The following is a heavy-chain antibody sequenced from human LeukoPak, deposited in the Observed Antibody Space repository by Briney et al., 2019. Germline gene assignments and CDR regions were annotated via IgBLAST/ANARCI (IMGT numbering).Heavy chain of an antibody. D-gene: IGHD2-2*01. V-gene: IGHV1-24*01. CDR2: FDPEDGET. J-gene: IGHJ3*02. CDR1: GYTLTELS. CDR3: ATRVVPAATKARHAFDI. Sequence: ASVKVSCKVSGYTLTELSMHWVHQAPGKGLEWRGGFDPEDGETIYAQKFQGRVTMTEDTSTDTAYMELSSLRSEDTAVYYCATRVVPAATKARHAFDIWGQGTMVTVSS.